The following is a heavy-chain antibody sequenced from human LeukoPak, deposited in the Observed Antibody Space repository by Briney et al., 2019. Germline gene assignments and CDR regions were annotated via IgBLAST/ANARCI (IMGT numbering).Heavy chain of an antibody. CDR2: INPSGGST. J-gene: IGHJ5*02. Sequence: GASVKVSCKASGYTFTSYYMHWVRQAPGQGLEWMGIINPSGGSTSYAQKFQGRVTMTRDMSTSTVYMELSSLRSEDTAVYYCARSPRREQQLVAWGQGTLVTVSS. CDR3: ARSPRREQQLVA. CDR1: GYTFTSYY. D-gene: IGHD6-13*01. V-gene: IGHV1-46*01.